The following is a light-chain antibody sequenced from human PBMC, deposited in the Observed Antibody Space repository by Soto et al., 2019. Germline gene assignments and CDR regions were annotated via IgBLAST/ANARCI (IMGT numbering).Light chain of an antibody. CDR1: QSISSW. J-gene: IGKJ1*01. Sequence: DIQMTQSPSTLSASVGDRVTITCRASQSISSWLAWYQQKPGKAPNLLIYDASSLESGVPSRFSGTGSGTEFTLNISSLQADYFAIYYCQDYNSNSPTFGQGTKVESK. CDR2: DAS. CDR3: QDYNSNSPT. V-gene: IGKV1-5*01.